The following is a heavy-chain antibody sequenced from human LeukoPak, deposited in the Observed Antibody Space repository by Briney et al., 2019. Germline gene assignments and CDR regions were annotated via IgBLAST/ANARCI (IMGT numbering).Heavy chain of an antibody. D-gene: IGHD4-17*01. V-gene: IGHV4-61*02. CDR1: GGSISSSSYY. Sequence: SETLSLTCTVSGGSISSSSYYWGWIRQPAGKGLEWIGRIYTSGSTNYNPSLKSRVTMSVDTSKNQFSLKLSSVTAADTAVYYCARVMTTVTKRGYYYYMDVWGKGTTVTISS. CDR2: IYTSGST. J-gene: IGHJ6*03. CDR3: ARVMTTVTKRGYYYYMDV.